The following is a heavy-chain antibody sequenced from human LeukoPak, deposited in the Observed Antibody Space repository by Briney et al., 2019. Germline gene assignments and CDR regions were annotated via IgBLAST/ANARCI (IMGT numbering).Heavy chain of an antibody. Sequence: PSQTLSLTWAVYCGFFSGYYWSWISQPPGKGLEWIGVINHIGSTNYNPSLQSRVTISVDTSKNQFSLKLSSVTAADTAVYYCATVPPRFDRSGYLLRAFDIWGQGTMVIVSS. J-gene: IGHJ3*02. CDR3: ATVPPRFDRSGYLLRAFDI. CDR1: CGFFSGYY. CDR2: INHIGST. V-gene: IGHV4-34*01. D-gene: IGHD3-22*01.